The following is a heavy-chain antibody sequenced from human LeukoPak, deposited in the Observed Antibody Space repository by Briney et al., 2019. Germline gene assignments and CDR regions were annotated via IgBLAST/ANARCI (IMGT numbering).Heavy chain of an antibody. CDR1: GGSISSGSYY. Sequence: PSETLSLTCTVSGGSISSGSYYWGWIRQPPGKGLEWIGSIYYSGSTYYNPSLKSRVTISVDTSKNQFSLKLSSVTAADTAVYYCARVSLGMFDYWGQGTLVTVSS. CDR2: IYYSGST. J-gene: IGHJ4*02. D-gene: IGHD7-27*01. CDR3: ARVSLGMFDY. V-gene: IGHV4-39*07.